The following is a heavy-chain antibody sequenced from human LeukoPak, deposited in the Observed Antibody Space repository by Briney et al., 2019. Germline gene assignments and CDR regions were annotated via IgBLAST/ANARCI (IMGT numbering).Heavy chain of an antibody. CDR2: IRYDGSNK. Sequence: GGSLRLSCAASGFTFSSYGMHWVRQAPGKGLEWVAFIRYDGSNKYYADSVKGRFTISRDNSKNTLYLQMNSLRAEDTAVYYCARPLDNYYDSSGGFDYWGQGTLVTVSS. CDR1: GFTFSSYG. V-gene: IGHV3-30*02. J-gene: IGHJ4*02. CDR3: ARPLDNYYDSSGGFDY. D-gene: IGHD3-22*01.